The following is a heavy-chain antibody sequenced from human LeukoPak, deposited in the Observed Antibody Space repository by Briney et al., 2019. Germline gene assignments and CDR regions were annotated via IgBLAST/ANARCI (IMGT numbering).Heavy chain of an antibody. Sequence: GASVKVSCKASGYTFTSYGISWVRQAPGQGLEWMGWISAYNGNTNYAQKLQGRVTMTTDTSTSTAYMELRSLRSGDTAVYYCARVGSIAAAVYYFDYWGQGTLVTVSS. CDR2: ISAYNGNT. CDR3: ARVGSIAAAVYYFDY. J-gene: IGHJ4*02. CDR1: GYTFTSYG. D-gene: IGHD6-13*01. V-gene: IGHV1-18*01.